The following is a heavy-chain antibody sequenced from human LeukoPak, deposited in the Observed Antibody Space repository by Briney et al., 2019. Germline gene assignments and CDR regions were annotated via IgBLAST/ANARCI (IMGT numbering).Heavy chain of an antibody. Sequence: GGSLRLSCAASGIAVSGNYMSWVRQTPGNGLEWVSFISIDTNTFYADSVRGRFTISRDTSKNTLLLHMSSLREEDSAVYYFGISQTWDHLFESWGQGTLVTVSS. V-gene: IGHV3-53*01. J-gene: IGHJ4*02. CDR3: GISQTWDHLFES. CDR1: GIAVSGNY. D-gene: IGHD1-26*01. CDR2: ISIDTNT.